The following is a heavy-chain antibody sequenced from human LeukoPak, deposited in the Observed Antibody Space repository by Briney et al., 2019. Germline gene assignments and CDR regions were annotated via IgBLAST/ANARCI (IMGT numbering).Heavy chain of an antibody. CDR2: IYYSGST. V-gene: IGHV4-59*12. CDR3: AKYENSYFDY. Sequence: SETLSLTCTVSGGSISSYYWSWIRQPPGKGLEWIGYIYYSGSTNYNPSLKSRVTISVDTSKNQFSLNLSSVTAADTAVYYCAKYENSYFDYWGQGTLVTVSS. CDR1: GGSISSYY. D-gene: IGHD1-7*01. J-gene: IGHJ4*02.